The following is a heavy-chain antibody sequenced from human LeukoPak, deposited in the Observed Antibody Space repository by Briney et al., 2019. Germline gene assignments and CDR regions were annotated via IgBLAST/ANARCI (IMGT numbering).Heavy chain of an antibody. V-gene: IGHV3-7*04. Sequence: PGGSLRLSCAASGITFSRSWMSWVRQAPGKGLEWVAFIKEDGGEIFYVDSVKGRLTISRDNAENFLYLQMNSLRAEDTAVYYCARDRGGRSGLDDWGQGTLVIVSS. J-gene: IGHJ4*02. D-gene: IGHD2-15*01. CDR2: IKEDGGEI. CDR1: GITFSRSW. CDR3: ARDRGGRSGLDD.